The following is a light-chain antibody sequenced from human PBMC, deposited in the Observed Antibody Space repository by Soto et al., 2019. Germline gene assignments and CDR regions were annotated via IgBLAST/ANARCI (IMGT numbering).Light chain of an antibody. CDR2: GAS. Sequence: EKVMTQSPATLSVSPGERATLSCRASQSVSSNLAWYQQKPGQAPRLLIYGASTRATGIPARLSGSGSGTEFTLTISSLQSEDFAVYYCQQHNNWPWTFGQGTKVDIK. CDR3: QQHNNWPWT. V-gene: IGKV3-15*01. J-gene: IGKJ1*01. CDR1: QSVSSN.